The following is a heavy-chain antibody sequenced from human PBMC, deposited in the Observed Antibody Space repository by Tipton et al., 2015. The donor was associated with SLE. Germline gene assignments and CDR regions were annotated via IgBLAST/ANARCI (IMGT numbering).Heavy chain of an antibody. CDR1: GGSISSHY. CDR2: IYYSGST. CDR3: ARGGPDSSGDDY. J-gene: IGHJ4*02. D-gene: IGHD3-22*01. V-gene: IGHV4-59*11. Sequence: TLSLTCPVSGGSISSHYWSWIRQPPGKGLEWIGYIYYSGSTTYNPSLKSRVTISVDTSKNQFSLKLSSVTAADTAVYYCARGGPDSSGDDYWGQGTLVTVSS.